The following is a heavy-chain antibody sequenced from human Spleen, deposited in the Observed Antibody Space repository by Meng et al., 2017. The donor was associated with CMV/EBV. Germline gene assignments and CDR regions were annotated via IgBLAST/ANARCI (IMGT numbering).Heavy chain of an antibody. Sequence: SGGYFWSWNRRHPEKGLEWMGYIHYSGSTYYNPSLKSRVTISVDTSNSHFSLKLSSVTAADTAVYFCARAEANYYDGSGYLTRFDSWGQGTLVTVSS. CDR1: SGGYF. CDR3: ARAEANYYDGSGYLTRFDS. D-gene: IGHD3-22*01. CDR2: IHYSGST. V-gene: IGHV4-31*02. J-gene: IGHJ4*02.